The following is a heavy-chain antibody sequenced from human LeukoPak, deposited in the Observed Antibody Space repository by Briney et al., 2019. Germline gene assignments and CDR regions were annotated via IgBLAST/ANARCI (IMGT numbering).Heavy chain of an antibody. CDR2: IYTGGST. CDR3: AKDPAKFYSSSSSFDI. CDR1: GFTVSSNY. V-gene: IGHV3-53*01. J-gene: IGHJ3*02. D-gene: IGHD6-13*01. Sequence: GGSLRLSCAAFGFTVSSNYMTWVRQAPGKGLEWVSVIYTGGSTYHADFVKGRFTISRDNSKNTIYLQMNSLRAEDTALYYCAKDPAKFYSSSSSFDIWGQGTMVTVSS.